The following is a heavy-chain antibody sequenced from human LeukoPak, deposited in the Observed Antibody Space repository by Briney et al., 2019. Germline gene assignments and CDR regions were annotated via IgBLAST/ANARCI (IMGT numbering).Heavy chain of an antibody. CDR1: GYTFTSYF. V-gene: IGHV1-46*01. CDR2: LNPSDGAT. Sequence: GASVKVSCKASGYTFTSYFIHWVRQAPGQGLEWMGVLNPSDGATTYAQKFQGRVTMTRDTSTSTVYMDLNSLRSEDTAVYYCARDLGSGQTVSIPGGLDYWGQGTLVTVSA. D-gene: IGHD2-2*02. J-gene: IGHJ4*02. CDR3: ARDLGSGQTVSIPGGLDY.